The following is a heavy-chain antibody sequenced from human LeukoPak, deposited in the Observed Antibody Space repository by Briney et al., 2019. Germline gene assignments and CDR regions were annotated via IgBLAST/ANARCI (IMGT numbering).Heavy chain of an antibody. V-gene: IGHV3-23*01. D-gene: IGHD2-21*02. J-gene: IGHJ4*02. CDR1: GFTFNTYA. CDR2: IGGSGSST. Sequence: PGGSLRLSCAASGFTFNTYAMSWVRQAPGKGLEWVSGIGGSGSSTYYAESVKGRFTISRDNSKNTLYLQMNSLRAEDTAAYYCAKAVDDYFFDYWGQGTLGTVSS. CDR3: AKAVDDYFFDY.